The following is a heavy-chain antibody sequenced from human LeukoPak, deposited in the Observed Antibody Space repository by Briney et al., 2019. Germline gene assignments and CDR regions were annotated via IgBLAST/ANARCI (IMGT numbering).Heavy chain of an antibody. D-gene: IGHD2-21*01. CDR2: INPNSDDT. Sequence: ASVKVSCKASGYTFTAYLIHWVRQAPGQGLELMGFINPNSDDTNYAQKFQGRVTMTRDTSITTAYMELSDLRSDDTAVYYCAKGDEGVLVSWGQGTLVTVSS. CDR3: AKGDEGVLVS. CDR1: GYTFTAYL. V-gene: IGHV1-2*02. J-gene: IGHJ4*02.